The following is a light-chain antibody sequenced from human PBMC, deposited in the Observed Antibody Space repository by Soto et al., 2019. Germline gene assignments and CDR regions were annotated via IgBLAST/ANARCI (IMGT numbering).Light chain of an antibody. CDR2: AAS. CDR3: QQSYRTPQT. V-gene: IGKV1-39*01. CDR1: QGVSTY. Sequence: DIPMTQSPSSLSASVGDRVTITCRASQGVSTYLIWYQQRQGRAPKLLIYAASYLVCGVPSRFSGSGSGTNFTLTISSLQPEDIATYYCQQSYRTPQTFGQGTKLEIK. J-gene: IGKJ2*01.